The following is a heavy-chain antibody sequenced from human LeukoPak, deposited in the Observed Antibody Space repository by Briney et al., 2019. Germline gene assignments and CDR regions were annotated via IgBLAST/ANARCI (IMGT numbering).Heavy chain of an antibody. V-gene: IGHV3-74*01. Sequence: GGSLRLSCAASGFTFSSYWMHWVRQAPGRGLVWVSRINSDGSSTSYADSVKGRFTISRDNAKNTLYLQMNSLRAEDTAVYYCARDRDSYGYYYYMDVWGKGTTVTISS. D-gene: IGHD5-18*01. J-gene: IGHJ6*03. CDR1: GFTFSSYW. CDR2: INSDGSST. CDR3: ARDRDSYGYYYYMDV.